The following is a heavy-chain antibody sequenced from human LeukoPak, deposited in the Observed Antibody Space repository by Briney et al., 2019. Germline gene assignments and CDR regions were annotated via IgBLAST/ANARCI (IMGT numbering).Heavy chain of an antibody. Sequence: GGSLRLSCAASGFTFSNAWTSWVRQAPGKGLEWVGRIKSKTDGGTTDYAAPVKGRFTISRDDSKNTLYLQMNSLRAEDTAVYYCAKAGPTRFLEWLLRDYFDYWGQGTLVTVSS. CDR3: AKAGPTRFLEWLLRDYFDY. CDR1: GFTFSNAW. D-gene: IGHD3-3*01. CDR2: IKSKTDGGTT. V-gene: IGHV3-15*01. J-gene: IGHJ4*02.